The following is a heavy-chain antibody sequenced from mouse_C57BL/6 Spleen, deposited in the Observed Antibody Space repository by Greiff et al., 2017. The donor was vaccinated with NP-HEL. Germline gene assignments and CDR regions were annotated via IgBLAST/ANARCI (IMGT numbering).Heavy chain of an antibody. J-gene: IGHJ2*01. CDR2: IYPGDGDT. CDR1: GYAFSSSW. CDR3: ARGERYFDY. Sequence: SGPELVKPGASVKISCKASGYAFSSSWMNWVKQRPGKGLEWIGRIYPGDGDTNYNGKFKGKATLTADKSSSTAYMQLSSLTSEDSAVYFCARGERYFDYWGQGTTLTVSS. V-gene: IGHV1-82*01.